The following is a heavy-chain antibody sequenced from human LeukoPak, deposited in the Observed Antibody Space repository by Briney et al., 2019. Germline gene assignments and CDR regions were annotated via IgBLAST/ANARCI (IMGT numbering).Heavy chain of an antibody. CDR1: GGTFSSYA. V-gene: IGHV1-69*05. CDR2: IIPIFGTA. D-gene: IGHD5-18*01. CDR3: ARAGYSYGPANNWFDP. J-gene: IGHJ5*02. Sequence: GASVKVSCKASGGTFSSYAISWVRQAPGQGPEWMGGIIPIFGTANYAQKFQGRVTITTDESTSTAYMELSSLRSEVTAVYYCARAGYSYGPANNWFDPWGQGTLVTVSS.